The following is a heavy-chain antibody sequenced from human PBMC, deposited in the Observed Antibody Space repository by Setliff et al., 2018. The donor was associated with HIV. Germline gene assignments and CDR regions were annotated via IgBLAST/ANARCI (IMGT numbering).Heavy chain of an antibody. Sequence: PSETLSLTCTVSGASISSHNYYWGWIRQSPGKGLEWIASIRSSGDTYYNPSLQSRVIISVDTSNNQTSLKLTSVTAADTAVYYCTIPASSLAPNWGRGTQVTVSS. CDR2: IRSSGDT. J-gene: IGHJ4*02. V-gene: IGHV4-39*01. CDR3: TIPASSLAPN. CDR1: GASISSHNYY.